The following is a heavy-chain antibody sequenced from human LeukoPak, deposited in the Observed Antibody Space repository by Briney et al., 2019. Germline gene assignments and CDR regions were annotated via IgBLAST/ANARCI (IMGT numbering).Heavy chain of an antibody. CDR1: GYTFTSYY. CDR2: INPSGGST. J-gene: IGHJ6*03. V-gene: IGHV1-46*01. Sequence: ASVKVCCKASGYTFTSYYMHWVRQAPGQGLEWMGIINPSGGSTSYAQKFQGRVTMTRDTSTSTVYMELSSLRSEDTAVYYCARTGGGIRRYSSSWYPPGGGYYYYMDVWGKGTTVTVSS. D-gene: IGHD6-13*01. CDR3: ARTGGGIRRYSSSWYPPGGGYYYYMDV.